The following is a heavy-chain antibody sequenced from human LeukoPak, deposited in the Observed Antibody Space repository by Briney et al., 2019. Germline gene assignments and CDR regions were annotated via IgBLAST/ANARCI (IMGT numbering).Heavy chain of an antibody. Sequence: GESLQNSCKGSGSSFTSYWIGWVRQMPGKGLEWMGIIYPGDSDTRYSPSFQGQVTISADKSISTAYLQWSSLKASDTAMYYCARQPELGIYDYWGQGTLVTVSS. D-gene: IGHD7-27*01. CDR3: ARQPELGIYDY. CDR1: GSSFTSYW. V-gene: IGHV5-51*01. J-gene: IGHJ4*02. CDR2: IYPGDSDT.